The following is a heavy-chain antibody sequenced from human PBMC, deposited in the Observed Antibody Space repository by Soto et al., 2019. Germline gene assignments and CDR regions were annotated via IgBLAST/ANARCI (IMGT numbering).Heavy chain of an antibody. V-gene: IGHV3-23*01. CDR2: ISGSGGST. Sequence: EVQLLESGGGLVQPGGSLRLSCAASGFTFSSYAMSWVRQAPGKGLEWVSAISGSGGSTYYADSVKGRFTISRDNSENTLYLQMNSLRAEDTAVYYCAKGSTIFGVVTLDYWGQGTLVTVSS. D-gene: IGHD3-3*01. CDR1: GFTFSSYA. CDR3: AKGSTIFGVVTLDY. J-gene: IGHJ4*02.